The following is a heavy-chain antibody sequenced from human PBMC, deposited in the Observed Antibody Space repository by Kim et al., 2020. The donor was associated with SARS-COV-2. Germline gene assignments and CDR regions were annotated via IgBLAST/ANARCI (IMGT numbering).Heavy chain of an antibody. D-gene: IGHD3-16*01. Sequence: GGSLRLSCTTSGFSFSSYSMNWVRQAPGKGLEWVSSISTSSGFIYYADSVKGRFTISRDNAENSLFLQMNSLRVEDTAIYYCAKEGGEGYELDHWGQGTL. V-gene: IGHV3-21*04. CDR2: ISTSSGFI. CDR1: GFSFSSYS. CDR3: AKEGGEGYELDH. J-gene: IGHJ1*01.